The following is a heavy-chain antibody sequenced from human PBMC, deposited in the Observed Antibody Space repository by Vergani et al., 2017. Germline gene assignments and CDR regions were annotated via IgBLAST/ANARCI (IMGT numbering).Heavy chain of an antibody. D-gene: IGHD5-24*01. Sequence: EVQLLESGGGLVQPGGSLRLSCAASGFTFSSYAMSWVRQAPGKGLEWVSAISGSGGSTYYADSVKGRFTIPRDNSKNTLYLQMNSLRAEDTAVYYCAKGGGGYSYYYYYMDVWGKGTTVTVSS. V-gene: IGHV3-23*01. J-gene: IGHJ6*03. CDR1: GFTFSSYA. CDR3: AKGGGGYSYYYYYMDV. CDR2: ISGSGGST.